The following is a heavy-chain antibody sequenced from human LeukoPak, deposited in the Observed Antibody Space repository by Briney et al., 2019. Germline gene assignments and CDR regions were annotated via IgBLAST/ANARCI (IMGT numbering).Heavy chain of an antibody. Sequence: GGSPRLSCSASGLTHSSYAMHWVRQAPEKGMEYVAGMSGKRCSGYGDSGKARFTNSRHNSTNTLILQMSSLRAEDKAVYDCEDLWFRIKAVSWDQGTMVTVSS. V-gene: IGHV3-64D*06. CDR2: MSGKRCSG. CDR3: EDLWFRIKAVS. CDR1: GLTHSSYA. J-gene: IGHJ3*01. D-gene: IGHD2-21*01.